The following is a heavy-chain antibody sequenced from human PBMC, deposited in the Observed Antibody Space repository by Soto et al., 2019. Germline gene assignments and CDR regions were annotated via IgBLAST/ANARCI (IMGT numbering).Heavy chain of an antibody. CDR3: AREWPYQGKWPTIDY. V-gene: IGHV1-3*01. Sequence: ASVKVSCKASGYTFTGYAMHWVRQAPGQRLEWMGWINAGNGNTKYSQKFQGRVTITRDTSASTAYMELSSLRSEDTAVYYCAREWPYQGKWPTIDYWGQGTLVTVSS. CDR1: GYTFTGYA. D-gene: IGHD2-2*01. J-gene: IGHJ4*02. CDR2: INAGNGNT.